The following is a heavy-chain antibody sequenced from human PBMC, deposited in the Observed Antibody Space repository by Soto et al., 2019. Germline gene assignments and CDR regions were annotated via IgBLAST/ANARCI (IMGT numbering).Heavy chain of an antibody. V-gene: IGHV1-3*01. CDR1: GYTFTSYA. CDR3: VRSVAVPAAPDY. CDR2: INGGNGNT. D-gene: IGHD2-2*01. J-gene: IGHJ4*02. Sequence: XVKVSCKAAGYTFTSYAMHSVRQAPGQRLEWMGWINGGNGNTKYSQKFQGRVTITRDTSASTAYMELSRMSSEDTAVYYCVRSVAVPAAPDYWGQGTLVTVSS.